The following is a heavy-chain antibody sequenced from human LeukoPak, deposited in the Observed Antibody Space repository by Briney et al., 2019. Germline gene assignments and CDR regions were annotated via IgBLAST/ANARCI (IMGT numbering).Heavy chain of an antibody. CDR3: ARSKGKVERIDY. Sequence: PGASVKVSCKASGYTFTGYYMHWVRQAPGQGLEWMGWNNPNSGGTNYAQKFQGRVTMTRDTSISTAYMELSRLRSDDTAVYYCARSKGKVERIDYWGQGTLVTVSS. J-gene: IGHJ4*02. D-gene: IGHD5-24*01. CDR1: GYTFTGYY. V-gene: IGHV1-2*02. CDR2: NNPNSGGT.